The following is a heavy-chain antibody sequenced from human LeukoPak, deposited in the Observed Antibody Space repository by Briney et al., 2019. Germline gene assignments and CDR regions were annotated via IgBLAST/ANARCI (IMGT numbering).Heavy chain of an antibody. CDR2: IYNSGST. V-gene: IGHV4-59*01. J-gene: IGHJ4*02. Sequence: SETLSLTCTVSGGSISSYFWSWIRQPPGKGLEWIGYIYNSGSTNYNPSLKTRVTISADTSKNQFSLKLSSVTAADTAVYYCARGLHYYDSIGAQGTLVTVSS. D-gene: IGHD3-22*01. CDR1: GGSISSYF. CDR3: ARGLHYYDSI.